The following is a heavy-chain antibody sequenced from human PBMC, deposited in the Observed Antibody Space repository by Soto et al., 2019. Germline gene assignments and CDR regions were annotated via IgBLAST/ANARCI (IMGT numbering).Heavy chain of an antibody. CDR1: GFTVSSNY. CDR3: ASPDYGAYEGGGAFDI. CDR2: IYSGGST. D-gene: IGHD4-17*01. J-gene: IGHJ3*02. Sequence: EVQLVESGGGLVQPGGSLRLSCAASGFTVSSNYMSWVRQAPGKGLEWVSVIYSGGSTYYADSVKGRFTISRDNSKNTLYLQMSGLRVEDTAVYYCASPDYGAYEGGGAFDIWGQGTMVTVSS. V-gene: IGHV3-66*01.